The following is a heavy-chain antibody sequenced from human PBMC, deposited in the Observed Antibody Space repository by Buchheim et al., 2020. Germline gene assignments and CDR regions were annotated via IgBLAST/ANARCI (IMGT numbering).Heavy chain of an antibody. D-gene: IGHD6-6*01. Sequence: QVQLVQSGAEVKKPGASVKVSCKVSGYTLTELSMHWVRQAPGKGLEWMGGFDPEDGETIYAQKFQGRVTMTEDTSTDTAYMVLSSLSSEHTPVYYCATATPARSSSAGYYYYGMDVWGQGTT. CDR1: GYTLTELS. J-gene: IGHJ6*02. V-gene: IGHV1-24*01. CDR3: ATATPARSSSAGYYYYGMDV. CDR2: FDPEDGET.